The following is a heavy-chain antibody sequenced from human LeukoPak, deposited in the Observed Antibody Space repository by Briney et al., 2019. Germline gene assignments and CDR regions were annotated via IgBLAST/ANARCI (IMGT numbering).Heavy chain of an antibody. J-gene: IGHJ4*02. CDR2: ISSSGSTI. CDR3: ARGADSGYSSDN. Sequence: PGGSLRLSCAASGFTFSSYEMNWVRQAPGKGLEWVSYISSSGSTIYYADSVKGRFTISRDNAKNTLYLQMNSLRAEDTAGYYCARGADSGYSSDNWGQGTVVSVSS. CDR1: GFTFSSYE. V-gene: IGHV3-48*03. D-gene: IGHD3-9*01.